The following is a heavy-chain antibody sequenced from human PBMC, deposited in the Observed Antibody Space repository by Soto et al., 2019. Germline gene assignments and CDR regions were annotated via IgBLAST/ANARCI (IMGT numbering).Heavy chain of an antibody. Sequence: VQSGAVVKKPGASVTVSCSASGYPVTAYYMHWVRQAPGRGLEWMGGINPATGAAKYTQTFQGRVTMTRDTSTSTVLMELSGLTSEDPAVFYCARGGGVGVAGSAAFDMWGQGTLVTVSS. CDR2: INPATGAA. CDR1: GYPVTAYY. D-gene: IGHD3-3*01. J-gene: IGHJ3*02. V-gene: IGHV1-2*02. CDR3: ARGGGVGVAGSAAFDM.